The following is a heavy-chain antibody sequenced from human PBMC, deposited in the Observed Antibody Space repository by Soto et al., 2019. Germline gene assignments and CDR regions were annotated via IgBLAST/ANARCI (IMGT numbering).Heavy chain of an antibody. V-gene: IGHV3-53*02. CDR3: VRREGFGYAFDI. Sequence: EVQLVETGGGLIQPGGSLRLSCAASGFTVSSNILSWVRQTPGKGLEWVSSIYSGGSTYYAVSVKGRFTISRDNAKNTVYLQMNSLRDEDTAMYYCVRREGFGYAFDIWGQGTMVTVSS. J-gene: IGHJ3*02. D-gene: IGHD3-10*01. CDR1: GFTVSSNI. CDR2: IYSGGST.